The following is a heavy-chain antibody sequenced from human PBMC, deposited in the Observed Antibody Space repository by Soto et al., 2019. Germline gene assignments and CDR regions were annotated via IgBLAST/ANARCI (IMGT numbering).Heavy chain of an antibody. Sequence: SQTLYLTCASSGDSVSLNTASCTLIRPSPSRFLEWLGRTYFRSKWYNDYAVSVKSRIIINPDTSNNQFSLQLNSVTPEDTAVYFCAKGDNLGPKTGYAFDPWGQGIRVTVSS. V-gene: IGHV6-1*01. D-gene: IGHD5-12*01. CDR3: AKGDNLGPKTGYAFDP. CDR2: TYFRSKWYN. CDR1: GDSVSLNTAS. J-gene: IGHJ5*02.